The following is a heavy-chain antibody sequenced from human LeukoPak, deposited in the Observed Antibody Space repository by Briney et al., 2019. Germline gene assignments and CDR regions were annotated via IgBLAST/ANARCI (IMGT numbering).Heavy chain of an antibody. Sequence: GGSLRLSCAAPGFTFSGYGMHWVRQAPGKGLEWVAVISYDGSNKYYADSVKGRFTISRDNSKNTLYLQMNSLRAEDTAVYYCAKGKTPATVTTWYYYYYMDVWGKGTTVTVSS. CDR2: ISYDGSNK. D-gene: IGHD4-17*01. CDR1: GFTFSGYG. J-gene: IGHJ6*03. CDR3: AKGKTPATVTTWYYYYYMDV. V-gene: IGHV3-30*18.